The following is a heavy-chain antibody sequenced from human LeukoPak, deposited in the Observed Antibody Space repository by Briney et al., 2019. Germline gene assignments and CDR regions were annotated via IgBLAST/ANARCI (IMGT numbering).Heavy chain of an antibody. CDR1: GFTFSSYA. CDR3: ARTRKSGSYRNDASDI. CDR2: ISWNGSST. Sequence: PGGSLRLSCAASGFTFSSYAMHWVRQAPGKGLEWVSGISWNGSSTGYADSVKGRFTISRDNAKNSLYLQMNSLRAEDMALYYCARTRKSGSYRNDASDIWGQGTMVTVSS. J-gene: IGHJ3*02. D-gene: IGHD1-26*01. V-gene: IGHV3-20*04.